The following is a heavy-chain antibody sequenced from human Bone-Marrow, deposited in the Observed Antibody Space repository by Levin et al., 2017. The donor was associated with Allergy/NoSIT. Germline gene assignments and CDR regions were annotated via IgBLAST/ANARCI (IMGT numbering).Heavy chain of an antibody. CDR1: GFMFSNYA. D-gene: IGHD2-15*01. V-gene: IGHV3-30-3*01. J-gene: IGHJ4*02. CDR3: ARDVAYCSDGICYTGGHLDY. Sequence: GGSLRLSCAASGFMFSNYAMHWVRQAPGKGLDWVTTISYHGINIIYAESVKGRFTVSRDNSKNTLYLEMNTLGPDDTAVYFCARDVAYCSDGICYTGGHLDYWGQGTLVTVSS. CDR2: ISYHGINI.